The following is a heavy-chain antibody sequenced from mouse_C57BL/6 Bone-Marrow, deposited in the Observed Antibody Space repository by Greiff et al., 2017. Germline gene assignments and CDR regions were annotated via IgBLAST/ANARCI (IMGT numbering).Heavy chain of an antibody. CDR2: ISSGSSTI. Sequence: EVQLVESGGGLVKPGGSLKLSCAASGFTFSDYGMHWVRQAPEKGLEWVAYISSGSSTIYYADTVKGRFTISRDNAKNTLFLQMTSLRSEDTAMYYCARIYYGSSSYYFDYWGQGTTLTVSS. J-gene: IGHJ2*01. CDR3: ARIYYGSSSYYFDY. D-gene: IGHD1-1*01. CDR1: GFTFSDYG. V-gene: IGHV5-17*01.